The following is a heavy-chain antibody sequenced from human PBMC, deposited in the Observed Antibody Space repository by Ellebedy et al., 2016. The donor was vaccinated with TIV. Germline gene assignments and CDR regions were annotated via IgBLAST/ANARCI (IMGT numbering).Heavy chain of an antibody. CDR2: INPNSGGT. D-gene: IGHD1-26*01. CDR3: ARGSSGSYRTAFDI. CDR1: GYTSTGYY. J-gene: IGHJ3*02. Sequence: AASVKVSCKASGYTSTGYYMHWVRQAPGQGLEWMGRINPNSGGTNYAQKFQGRVTMTRDTSISTAYMELSRLRSDDTVVYYCARGSSGSYRTAFDIWGQGTMVTVSS. V-gene: IGHV1-2*05.